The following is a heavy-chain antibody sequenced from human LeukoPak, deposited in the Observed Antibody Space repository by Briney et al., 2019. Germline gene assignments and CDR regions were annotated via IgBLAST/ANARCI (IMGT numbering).Heavy chain of an antibody. Sequence: GGSLRLSCAASGFTFSSYAMSWVRQAPGKGLEWDSAISGSGGSTYYADSVKGRFTISRDNSKNTLYLQTNSLRAEHTAVYYCAKVGYDILTGYSNWGQGTLVTVSS. J-gene: IGHJ4*02. CDR1: GFTFSSYA. CDR3: AKVGYDILTGYSN. D-gene: IGHD3-9*01. V-gene: IGHV3-23*01. CDR2: ISGSGGST.